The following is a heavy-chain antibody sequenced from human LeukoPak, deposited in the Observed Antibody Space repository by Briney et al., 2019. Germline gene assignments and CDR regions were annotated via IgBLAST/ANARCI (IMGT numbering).Heavy chain of an antibody. J-gene: IGHJ3*02. D-gene: IGHD3-10*01. V-gene: IGHV1-2*02. CDR1: GYTFTHYY. CDR3: VTSSGYRTSRGAFDI. CDR2: MSANSGGT. Sequence: ASVKVSCKASGYTFTHYYMHWVRQAPGQGLEWMGWMSANSGGTSYAQRFQGRVTMTRDTSISTAYLDLSSLTSDDTAVYYCVTSSGYRTSRGAFDIWGQGTMVTVSS.